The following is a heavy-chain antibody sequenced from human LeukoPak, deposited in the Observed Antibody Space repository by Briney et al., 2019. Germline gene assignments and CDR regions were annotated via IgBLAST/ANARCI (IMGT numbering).Heavy chain of an antibody. J-gene: IGHJ4*02. CDR2: INHSGST. CDR1: GGSISSYY. V-gene: IGHV4-34*01. Sequence: SETLSLTCTVSGGSISSYYWSWIRQPPGKGLEWIGEINHSGSTNYNPSLKSRVTISVDTSKNQFSLKLSSVTAADTAVYYCARWGGSYDYWGQGTLVTVSS. D-gene: IGHD1-26*01. CDR3: ARWGGSYDY.